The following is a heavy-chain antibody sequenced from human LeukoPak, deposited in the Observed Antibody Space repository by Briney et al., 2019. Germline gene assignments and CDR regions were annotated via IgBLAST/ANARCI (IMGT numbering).Heavy chain of an antibody. Sequence: GGSLRLSCAASGFTFSSYAMSWVRQAPGKGLEWVSDISGSGGSTNYADSVKGRFTISRDNSKNTLYLQMNSLRAEDTAVYYCARGVSGRYFDYWGQGTLVTVSS. J-gene: IGHJ4*02. D-gene: IGHD1-26*01. CDR1: GFTFSSYA. CDR3: ARGVSGRYFDY. CDR2: ISGSGGST. V-gene: IGHV3-23*01.